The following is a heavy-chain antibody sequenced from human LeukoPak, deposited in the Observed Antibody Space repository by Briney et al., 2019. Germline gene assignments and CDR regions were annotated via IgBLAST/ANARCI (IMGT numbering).Heavy chain of an antibody. J-gene: IGHJ5*02. V-gene: IGHV4-34*01. D-gene: IGHD1-26*01. CDR3: ARSSGSYYP. Sequence: PSETLSLTCTVSGGSISGYYWSWIRQPPGKGLEWIGEINHSGSTNYNPSLKSRVTISVDTSKNQFSLKLSSVTAADTAVYYCARSSGSYYPWGQGTLVTVSS. CDR1: GGSISGYY. CDR2: INHSGST.